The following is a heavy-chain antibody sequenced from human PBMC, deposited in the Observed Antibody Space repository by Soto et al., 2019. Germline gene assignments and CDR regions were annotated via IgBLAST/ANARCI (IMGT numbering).Heavy chain of an antibody. CDR2: IWYDGSNT. CDR3: ARGRTAMVRDLSDSYFCGIDV. Sequence: QVQLVESGGGVVQPGRSLRLSCAASGFTFSSYGMHWVRQAPGKGLEWVAVIWYDGSNTYYADSVKGRFTISRDNSTNPLYLQMNSLRAEDTTVYYCARGRTAMVRDLSDSYFCGIDVWGQGTTGTVS. J-gene: IGHJ6*02. V-gene: IGHV3-33*01. D-gene: IGHD5-18*01. CDR1: GFTFSSYG.